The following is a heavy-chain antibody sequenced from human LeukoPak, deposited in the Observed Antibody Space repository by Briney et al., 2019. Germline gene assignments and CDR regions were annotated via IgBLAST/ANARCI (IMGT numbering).Heavy chain of an antibody. CDR2: ISGSGGST. D-gene: IGHD6-13*01. V-gene: IGHV3-23*01. CDR3: AKVDSSSWYGADAFDI. J-gene: IGHJ3*02. CDR1: GFTFSSFA. Sequence: GGSLRLSCAASGFTFSSFAMSWVRQAPGKGLEWVSAISGSGGSTYYADSVKGRFTISRDNSENTLYLQMNSLRAEDTAVYYCAKVDSSSWYGADAFDIWGQGTMVTVSS.